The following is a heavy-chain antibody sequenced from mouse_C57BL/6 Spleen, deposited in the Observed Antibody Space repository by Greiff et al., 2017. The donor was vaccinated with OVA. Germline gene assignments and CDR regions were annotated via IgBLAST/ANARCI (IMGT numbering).Heavy chain of an antibody. CDR3: ARVGPYYAMDY. Sequence: VQLQESGAELVRPGTSVKVSCKASGYAFTNYLIAWVKQRPGQGLEWIGVINPGSGGTNYNEKFKGKATLTADKSSSTAYMQLSSLTSEDSAVYFCARVGPYYAMDYWGQGTSVTVSS. J-gene: IGHJ4*01. CDR2: INPGSGGT. V-gene: IGHV1-54*01. CDR1: GYAFTNYL.